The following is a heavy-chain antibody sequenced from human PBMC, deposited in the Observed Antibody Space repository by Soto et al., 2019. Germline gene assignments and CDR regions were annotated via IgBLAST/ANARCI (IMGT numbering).Heavy chain of an antibody. V-gene: IGHV1-69*04. CDR1: GGTFSSYT. J-gene: IGHJ6*02. CDR3: ARDLRGDSGYAGNRDYYYYGMDV. D-gene: IGHD5-12*01. Sequence: SMKVSCKASGGTFSSYTIRGVRNALCQGLEWMGRIIPILGIANYAQKFQGRVTITAYKSTSTAYMELSSLRSEDTAVYYCARDLRGDSGYAGNRDYYYYGMDVWG. CDR2: IIPILGIA.